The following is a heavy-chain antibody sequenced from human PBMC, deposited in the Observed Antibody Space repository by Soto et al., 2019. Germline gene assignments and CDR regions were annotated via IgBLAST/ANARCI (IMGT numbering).Heavy chain of an antibody. CDR2: IFYSGNT. J-gene: IGHJ4*02. CDR1: GGSISSSSYY. D-gene: IGHD3-22*01. CDR3: ARSRLSPEYYHSSGYGYYFDY. Sequence: PSETLSLTCTVSGGSISSSSYYWSWIRQHPGKGLEWIGYIFYSGNTYYNPSLKSRVTISVDTSKNQFSLKLSSVTAADTAVYYCARSRLSPEYYHSSGYGYYFDYWGQGALVTVAS. V-gene: IGHV4-31*03.